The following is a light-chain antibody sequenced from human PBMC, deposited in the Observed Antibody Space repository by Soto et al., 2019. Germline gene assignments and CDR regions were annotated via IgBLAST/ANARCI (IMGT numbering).Light chain of an antibody. CDR2: AVS. Sequence: QSALTQPASVSGSPGQSITISCTGTSSDVGGYNYVSWYQQHPGKSPKLMIYAVSDRPPGVSDRFSGSKTGITASLTISGLQTEDEADYYCISYTDRQSYLFGTGTKGTVL. CDR1: SSDVGGYNY. CDR3: ISYTDRQSYL. J-gene: IGLJ1*01. V-gene: IGLV2-14*01.